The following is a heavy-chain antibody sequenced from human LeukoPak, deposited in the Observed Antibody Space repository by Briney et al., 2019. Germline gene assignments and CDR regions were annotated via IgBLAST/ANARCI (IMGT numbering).Heavy chain of an antibody. V-gene: IGHV3-21*01. CDR1: GFTFSSYS. J-gene: IGHJ6*03. CDR3: ARGSTGSPFFSYYYYMDV. D-gene: IGHD1-26*01. CDR2: ISSSSSYI. Sequence: PGGSLRLSCAASGFTFSSYSMNWVRQAPGKGLEWVSSISSSSSYIYYADSVKGRFTIARDNAKNSLYLQMNSLRAEDTAVYYCARGSTGSPFFSYYYYMDVWGKGTTVTISS.